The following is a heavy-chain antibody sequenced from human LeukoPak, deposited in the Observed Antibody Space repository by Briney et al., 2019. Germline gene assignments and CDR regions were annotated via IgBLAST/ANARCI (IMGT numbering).Heavy chain of an antibody. CDR3: AKGCSFHFEY. Sequence: GGSLRLSCAASGFTFNSYGMHWVRQAPGKGLEWVAFIRSDGTNKYYADSVKGRFTISRDNSKNPLYLQMNSLRPEDAAVYYCAKGCSFHFEYWAQGTRVTVSS. J-gene: IGHJ4*02. V-gene: IGHV3-30*02. CDR1: GFTFNSYG. CDR2: IRSDGTNK. D-gene: IGHD5-18*01.